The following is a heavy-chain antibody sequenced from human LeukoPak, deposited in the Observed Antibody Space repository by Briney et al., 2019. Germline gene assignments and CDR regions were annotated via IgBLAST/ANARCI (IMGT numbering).Heavy chain of an antibody. J-gene: IGHJ5*02. CDR2: IYYSGST. D-gene: IGHD2-15*01. CDR3: ARIEGGTLRP. CDR1: GRSISSYY. Sequence: PSETLSRTCTVSGRSISSYYWSWIRQPPAKGLEWIGYIYYSGSTNYNPSLKSRVTISVDTSKNQFSLKLSSVTAADTAVYYCARIEGGTLRPWGQGTLVTVSS. V-gene: IGHV4-59*13.